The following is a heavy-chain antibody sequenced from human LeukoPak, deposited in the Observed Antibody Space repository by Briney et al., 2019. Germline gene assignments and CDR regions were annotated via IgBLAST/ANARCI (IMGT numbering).Heavy chain of an antibody. CDR3: ATSPDIEASGTLYYLDC. CDR1: GFTFRSYG. D-gene: IGHD1-14*01. CDR2: ISGSGSYT. J-gene: IGHJ4*02. Sequence: GGSLRLSCAASGFTFRSYGMSWVRQTPGKGLEWVSSISGSGSYTYYADSVKGRFTISRDNSKNTLYLQMSSLIAEDAAIYYCATSPDIEASGTLYYLDCWGQGTLVTVSS. V-gene: IGHV3-23*01.